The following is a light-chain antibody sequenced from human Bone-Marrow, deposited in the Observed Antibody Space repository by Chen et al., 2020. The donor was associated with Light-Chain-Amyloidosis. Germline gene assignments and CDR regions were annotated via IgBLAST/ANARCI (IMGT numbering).Light chain of an antibody. V-gene: IGKV4-1*01. CDR1: QSVLYRNRNKEY. CDR3: QQYYSTPLT. Sequence: DIVMTQSPDFLAVCLRECDSINCKSSQSVLYRNRNKEYLGWYEQKPGQPPKLIIYWASTRESGVPDRFSGSGSGTDFTLTISNLQAEDVAVYYCQQYYSTPLTFGGGTRVEIK. J-gene: IGKJ4*01. CDR2: WAS.